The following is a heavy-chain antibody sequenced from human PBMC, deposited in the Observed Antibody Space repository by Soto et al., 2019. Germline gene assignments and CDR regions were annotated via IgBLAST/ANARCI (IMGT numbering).Heavy chain of an antibody. Sequence: KSGGSLRLSCAASGFTFSSYSMNWVRQAPGKGLEWVSSISSSSSYIYYADSVKGRFTISRDNAKNSLYLQMNSLRAEDTAVYYCARVYDFDHSFDPWGQGTLVTVSS. V-gene: IGHV3-21*01. CDR3: ARVYDFDHSFDP. J-gene: IGHJ5*02. CDR2: ISSSSSYI. CDR1: GFTFSSYS. D-gene: IGHD3-3*01.